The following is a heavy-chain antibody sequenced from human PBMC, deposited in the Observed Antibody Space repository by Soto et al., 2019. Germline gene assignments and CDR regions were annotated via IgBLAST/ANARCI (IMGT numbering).Heavy chain of an antibody. Sequence: GASVKVSFKASGYTFTSYYMHWLRQAPGQGLEWMGIINPSGGSTSYAQKFQGRVTMTRDTSTSTVYMELSSLRSEDTAVYYCATSSSMVDNYFDYWGQGTLVTVSS. V-gene: IGHV1-46*01. CDR3: ATSSSMVDNYFDY. CDR1: GYTFTSYY. D-gene: IGHD3-10*01. CDR2: INPSGGST. J-gene: IGHJ4*02.